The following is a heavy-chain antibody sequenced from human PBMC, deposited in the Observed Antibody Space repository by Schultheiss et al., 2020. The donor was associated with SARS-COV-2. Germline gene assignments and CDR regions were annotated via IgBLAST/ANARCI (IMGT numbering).Heavy chain of an antibody. CDR1: GFTFSSYA. J-gene: IGHJ4*02. D-gene: IGHD1-26*01. Sequence: GSLRLSCAASGFTFSSYAMHWVRQAPGKGLEWVAVISYDGSNKYYADSVKGRFTISRDNAKNSLYLQMNSLRAEDTAVYYCARDGVGYSGSYLPLRYWGQGTLVTVSS. CDR2: ISYDGSNK. V-gene: IGHV3-30*04. CDR3: ARDGVGYSGSYLPLRY.